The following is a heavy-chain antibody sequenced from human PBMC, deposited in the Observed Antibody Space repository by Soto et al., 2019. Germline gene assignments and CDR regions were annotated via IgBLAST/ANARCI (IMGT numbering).Heavy chain of an antibody. CDR1: GFTFSSYS. V-gene: IGHV3-21*01. D-gene: IGHD1-7*01. CDR3: ARSRELYYNGMDV. CDR2: IRSSSKYI. J-gene: IGHJ6*02. Sequence: NPGGSLRLSCAASGFTFSSYSINWVRQAPGKGLEWVSSIRSSSKYIYYADSVKGRFTISRDNAKNSLYLQMNSLRAEDTAVYYCARSRELYYNGMDVWGQGTTVTVSS.